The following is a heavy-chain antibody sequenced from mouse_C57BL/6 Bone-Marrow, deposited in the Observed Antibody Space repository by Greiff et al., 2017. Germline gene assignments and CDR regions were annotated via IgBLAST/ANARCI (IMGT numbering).Heavy chain of an antibody. CDR1: GFTFSSYA. CDR2: ISSGGDYI. D-gene: IGHD1-1*01. V-gene: IGHV5-9-1*02. J-gene: IGHJ4*01. Sequence: EVMLVESGEGLVKPGGSLKLSCAASGFTFSSYAMSWVRQTPEKRLEWFAYISSGGDYIYYADTVKGRFTISRDNARNTLYLQMSSLKSEDTAMYYCTRITTVVYYYAMDYWGQGTSVTVSS. CDR3: TRITTVVYYYAMDY.